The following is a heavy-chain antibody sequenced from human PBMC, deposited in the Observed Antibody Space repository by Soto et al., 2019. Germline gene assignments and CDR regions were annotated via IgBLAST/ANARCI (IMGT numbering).Heavy chain of an antibody. CDR3: AREGEYYDFWSGYGRNIDY. CDR2: IKQDGSEK. J-gene: IGHJ4*02. Sequence: GGSLRLSCAVSGFTFSSYWMSWVRQAPGKGLEWVANIKQDGSEKYYVDSVKGRFTISRDNAKNSLYLQMISLRAEDTAVYYCAREGEYYDFWSGYGRNIDYWGQGTLVTVSS. V-gene: IGHV3-7*01. CDR1: GFTFSSYW. D-gene: IGHD3-3*01.